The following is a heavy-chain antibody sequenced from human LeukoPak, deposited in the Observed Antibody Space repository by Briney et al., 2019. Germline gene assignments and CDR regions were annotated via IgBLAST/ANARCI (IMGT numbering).Heavy chain of an antibody. V-gene: IGHV4-38-2*02. J-gene: IGHJ3*02. CDR2: IYHSGST. CDR3: ARVGYADYYDSSGYPPDAFDI. D-gene: IGHD3-22*01. Sequence: SETLSLTCTVSGYSISSGYYWGWIRQPPGKGLEWIGSIYHSGSTYYNPSLKSRVTISVDTSKNQFSLKLSSVTAADTAVYYCARVGYADYYDSSGYPPDAFDIWGQGTMVTVSS. CDR1: GYSISSGYY.